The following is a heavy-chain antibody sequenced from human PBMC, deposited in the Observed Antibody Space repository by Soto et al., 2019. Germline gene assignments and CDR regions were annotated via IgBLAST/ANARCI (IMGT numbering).Heavy chain of an antibody. V-gene: IGHV3-33*01. CDR1: GFTFSHYG. CDR2: IWYDGSSK. CDR3: ARDPSIATAGGPLKWELSPLYDMDV. D-gene: IGHD6-13*01. J-gene: IGHJ6*02. Sequence: QVQLVQSGGGVVQPGRSLRLACAASGFTFSHYGMHWVRQAPSKGLEWVAVIWYDGSSKYYSDSVKGRFTISRDKSKNTLYLQMNSLRPEDMAVYYCARDPSIATAGGPLKWELSPLYDMDVWGQGTTVTVSS.